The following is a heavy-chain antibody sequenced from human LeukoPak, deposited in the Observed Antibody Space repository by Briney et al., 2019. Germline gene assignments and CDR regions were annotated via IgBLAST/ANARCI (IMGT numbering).Heavy chain of an antibody. CDR1: GFTFSSYS. CDR3: ATTPNAYYNFWSGYYTDPYYFDY. CDR2: ISSSSSYI. J-gene: IGHJ4*02. V-gene: IGHV3-21*01. D-gene: IGHD3-3*01. Sequence: PGGSLRLSCAASGFTFSSYSMNWVRQAPGKGLEWVSSISSSSSYIYYADSVKGRFTISRDHAKNSLYLQMNSLRAEDTAVYYCATTPNAYYNFWSGYYTDPYYFDYWGQETRVTVSS.